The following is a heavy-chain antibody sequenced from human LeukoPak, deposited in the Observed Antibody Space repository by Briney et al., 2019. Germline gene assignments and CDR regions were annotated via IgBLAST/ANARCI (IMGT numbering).Heavy chain of an antibody. D-gene: IGHD2-15*01. CDR2: INPSGGST. CDR3: ARETIVVVVAAHFDY. V-gene: IGHV1-46*01. J-gene: IGHJ4*02. CDR1: GYTFTSYY. Sequence: ASVKVSCKASGYTFTSYYMHWVRQAPGQGLEWMGIINPSGGSTSYAQKFQGRVTMTRDMSTSTVYMELSSLRSEDTAVYYCARETIVVVVAAHFDYWGQGTLVTVSS.